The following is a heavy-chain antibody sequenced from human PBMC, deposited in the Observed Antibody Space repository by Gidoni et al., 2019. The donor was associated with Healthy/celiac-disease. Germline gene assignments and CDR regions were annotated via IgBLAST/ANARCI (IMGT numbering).Heavy chain of an antibody. CDR1: GFTFRRYA. Sequence: EVQLLEPVGGLVQPGGSLRLSCAASGFTFRRYAMSWVRQAPGKGLEWVSAISGSGGSTYDADSVKGRFTISRDNSKNTLYLQMNSLRAEDTAVYYCAKDVLRGSGSYRYFDYWGQGTLVTVSS. J-gene: IGHJ4*02. D-gene: IGHD3-10*01. V-gene: IGHV3-23*01. CDR2: ISGSGGST. CDR3: AKDVLRGSGSYRYFDY.